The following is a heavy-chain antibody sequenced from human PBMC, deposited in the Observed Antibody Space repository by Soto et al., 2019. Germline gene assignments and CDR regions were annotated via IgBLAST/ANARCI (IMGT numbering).Heavy chain of an antibody. J-gene: IGHJ6*02. CDR1: GGSISSSSYY. Sequence: SETLSLTCTVSGGSISSSSYYWGWIRQPPGKGLEWIGSIYYSGSTYYNPSLKSRVTISVDTSKNQFSLKLSSVTAADTAVYYCARHFSTRMDYYYYCMDVWGQGTTVTVSS. CDR3: ARHFSTRMDYYYYCMDV. CDR2: IYYSGST. D-gene: IGHD2-8*01. V-gene: IGHV4-39*01.